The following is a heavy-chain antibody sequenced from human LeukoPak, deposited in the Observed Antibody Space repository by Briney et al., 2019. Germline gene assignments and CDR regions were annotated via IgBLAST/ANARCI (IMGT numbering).Heavy chain of an antibody. Sequence: SETLPLTCTVSGGSISSGSYYWTWVRQPPGKGLEWIGYIFYTGSTNYNPSLKSRVTMSVDTSKNQFSLKLSSVTAADTAVYYCARVTVGGIAAAGTAAFDIWGQGTMVTVSS. CDR1: GGSISSGSYY. CDR2: IFYTGST. J-gene: IGHJ3*02. D-gene: IGHD6-13*01. CDR3: ARVTVGGIAAAGTAAFDI. V-gene: IGHV4-61*01.